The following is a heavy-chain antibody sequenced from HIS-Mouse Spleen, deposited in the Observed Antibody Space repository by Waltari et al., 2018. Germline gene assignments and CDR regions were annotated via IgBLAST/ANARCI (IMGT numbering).Heavy chain of an antibody. Sequence: QLQLQESGPGLVKPSETLSLTCTVSGGSISSSSYYWGWIRQPPGKGLEWIGSIYYRWRPYYNPSLKSRFTISVDTSKNQFSLKLSSVTAADTAVYYCAREIPYSSSWYDWYFDLWGRGTLVTVSS. CDR1: GGSISSSSYY. V-gene: IGHV4-39*07. J-gene: IGHJ2*01. CDR2: IYYRWRP. CDR3: AREIPYSSSWYDWYFDL. D-gene: IGHD6-13*01.